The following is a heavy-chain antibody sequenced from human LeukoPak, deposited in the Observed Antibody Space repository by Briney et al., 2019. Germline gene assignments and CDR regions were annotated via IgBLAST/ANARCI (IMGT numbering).Heavy chain of an antibody. CDR3: ARDWGCSSTSCNWFDP. J-gene: IGHJ5*02. Sequence: SVKVSCKASGGTFSSYAISWVRQAPGQGLEWMEGIIPIFGTANYAQKFQGGVTITADKSTSTAYMELSSLRSEDTAVYYCARDWGCSSTSCNWFDPWGQGTLVTVSS. D-gene: IGHD2-2*01. V-gene: IGHV1-69*06. CDR2: IIPIFGTA. CDR1: GGTFSSYA.